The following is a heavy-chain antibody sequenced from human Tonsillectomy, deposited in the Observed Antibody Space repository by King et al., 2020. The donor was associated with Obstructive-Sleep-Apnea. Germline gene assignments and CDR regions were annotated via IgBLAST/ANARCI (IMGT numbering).Heavy chain of an antibody. J-gene: IGHJ4*02. D-gene: IGHD3-22*01. Sequence: QLVQSGAEVRKPGSSVKVSCKASGGTFSSYGISWVRQAPGQGLEWMGGIIPILDIADYAQKFQGRVTITADKFTSTAYMELSSLRSEDTAMYFCARGHEFYYDTSGYYYFDYWGQGTLVTVSS. CDR1: GGTFSSYG. CDR2: IIPILDIA. CDR3: ARGHEFYYDTSGYYYFDY. V-gene: IGHV1-69*10.